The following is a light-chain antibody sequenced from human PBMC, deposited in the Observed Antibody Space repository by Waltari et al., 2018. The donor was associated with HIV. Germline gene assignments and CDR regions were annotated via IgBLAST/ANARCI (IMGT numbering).Light chain of an antibody. J-gene: IGKJ2*01. V-gene: IGKV3-15*01. Sequence: DIVMTQSPATLSVSPGERATLSCLASQTIARNLAWYQHKPGQSPRLLIYAASTRATGIPARFSASGSGTEFTLTISSLQSEDFAVYYCQQYSHWPLMYNFGQGTKLEIK. CDR2: AAS. CDR3: QQYSHWPLMYN. CDR1: QTIARN.